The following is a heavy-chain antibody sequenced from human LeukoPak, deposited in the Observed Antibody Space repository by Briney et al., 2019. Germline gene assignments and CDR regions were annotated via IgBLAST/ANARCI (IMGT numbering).Heavy chain of an antibody. CDR1: GGSFSGYY. V-gene: IGHV4-34*01. CDR3: ARHGHDSGNFEAHFDY. J-gene: IGHJ4*02. Sequence: PSETLSLTCAVYGGSFSGYYWSWIRQPPGKGLEWIGEINHSGSTNYNPSLKSRVTISVDTSKNQFSLYLNSVTAADTAVYYCARHGHDSGNFEAHFDYWGQGTLVTVSS. D-gene: IGHD3-22*01. CDR2: INHSGST.